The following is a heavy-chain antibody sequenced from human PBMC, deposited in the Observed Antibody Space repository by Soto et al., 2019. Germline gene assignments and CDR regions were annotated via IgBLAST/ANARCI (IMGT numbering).Heavy chain of an antibody. CDR2: IYHSGST. CDR1: GGSISSVGYY. Sequence: SETLSLTCTVSGGSISSVGYYWGWIRQHPGKGMEWIGYIYHSGSTYYNPSLKCRFTISIDTSENQFSPRLSAVAAADTAVYYCARFLRSGYYRSVAEYYFDRWGQGTLVTVSS. V-gene: IGHV4-31*03. D-gene: IGHD5-12*01. CDR3: ARFLRSGYYRSVAEYYFDR. J-gene: IGHJ4*02.